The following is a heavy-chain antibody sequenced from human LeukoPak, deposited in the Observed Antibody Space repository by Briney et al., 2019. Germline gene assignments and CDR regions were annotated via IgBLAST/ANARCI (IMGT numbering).Heavy chain of an antibody. CDR3: ATRYCSGGSCYPTPLDY. D-gene: IGHD2-15*01. CDR1: GGTFSSYA. J-gene: IGHJ4*02. V-gene: IGHV1-69*13. CDR2: IIPIFGTA. Sequence: SVKVSCKASGGTFSSYAISWVRQAPGQGLEWMGGIIPIFGTANYAQKFQGRVTITADESTGTAYMELSSLRSEDTAVYYCATRYCSGGSCYPTPLDYWGQGTLVTVSS.